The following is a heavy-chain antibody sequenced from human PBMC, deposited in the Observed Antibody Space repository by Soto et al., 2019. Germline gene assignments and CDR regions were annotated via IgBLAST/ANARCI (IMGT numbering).Heavy chain of an antibody. J-gene: IGHJ4*02. CDR2: IYHSGTT. CDR3: GRGAVGATTEFDY. V-gene: IGHV4-38-2*01. Sequence: PPATLSLTCAVSGYSIISGYYWGWIRQPPGPGLEWIGSIYHSGTTYYNPSLKSRVTISVDTSKNQFSLKLSSVTAADTAVYDWGRGAVGATTEFDYWGQGTSVTVSS. D-gene: IGHD1-26*01. CDR1: GYSIISGYY.